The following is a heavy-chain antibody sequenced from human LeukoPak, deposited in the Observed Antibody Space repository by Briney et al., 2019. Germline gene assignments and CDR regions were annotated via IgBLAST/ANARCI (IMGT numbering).Heavy chain of an antibody. J-gene: IGHJ4*02. CDR2: IYYSGST. V-gene: IGHV4-30-4*08. CDR1: GGSISSGGYY. Sequence: KTSETLSLTCTVSGGSISSGGYYWSWIRQHPGKGLEWIGYIYYSGSTYYNPSLKSRVTMSVDTSKNQFSLKLSSVTAADTAVFYCARDRSGIAADWGQGILVTVSS. D-gene: IGHD6-25*01. CDR3: ARDRSGIAAD.